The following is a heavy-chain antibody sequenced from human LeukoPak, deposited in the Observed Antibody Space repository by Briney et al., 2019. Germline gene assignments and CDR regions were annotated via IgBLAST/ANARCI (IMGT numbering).Heavy chain of an antibody. V-gene: IGHV3-21*01. J-gene: IGHJ6*02. CDR3: ARSVLRFLEWSPMDV. Sequence: GRSLRLSCAASGFTFSSYSMNWVRQAPGKGLEWVSSISSSSSYIYYADSVKGRFTISRDNAKNSLYLQMNNLRAEGTAVYYCARSVLRFLEWSPMDVWGQGTTVTVSS. CDR2: ISSSSSYI. D-gene: IGHD3-3*01. CDR1: GFTFSSYS.